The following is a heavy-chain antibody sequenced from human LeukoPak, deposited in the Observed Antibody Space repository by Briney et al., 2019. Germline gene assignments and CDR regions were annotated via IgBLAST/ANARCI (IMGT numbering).Heavy chain of an antibody. CDR1: GFTFSSYS. D-gene: IGHD2-2*01. CDR3: ARLSLGYCSSTSCYGTGDFDY. J-gene: IGHJ4*02. CDR2: ISSSSSTI. Sequence: GGSLRLSCAASGFTFSSYSMNWVRQAPGKGLEWVSYISSSSSTIYYADSVKGRFTISRDNAKNSLYLQMNSLRAEDTAVYYCARLSLGYCSSTSCYGTGDFDYWGQGTLVTVSS. V-gene: IGHV3-48*01.